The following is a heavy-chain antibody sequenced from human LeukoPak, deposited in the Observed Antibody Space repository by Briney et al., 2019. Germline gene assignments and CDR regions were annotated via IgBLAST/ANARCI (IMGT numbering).Heavy chain of an antibody. CDR1: GGSFSGYY. D-gene: IGHD5-18*01. CDR2: INHSGST. V-gene: IGHV4-34*01. CDR3: VRYSYGEFDY. Sequence: SETLSLTCAVYGGSFSGYYWSWIRQPPGKGLEWIGEINHSGSTNYNPSLKSRVTISVDTSKNQFSLKLSSVTAADTAVYYCVRYSYGEFDYWGQGTLVTVSS. J-gene: IGHJ4*02.